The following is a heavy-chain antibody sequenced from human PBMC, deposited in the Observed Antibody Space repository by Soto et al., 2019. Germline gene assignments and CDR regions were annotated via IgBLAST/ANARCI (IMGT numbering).Heavy chain of an antibody. V-gene: IGHV3-74*01. J-gene: IGHJ4*02. CDR3: ARESSVGPTSYDY. CDR1: GFTFSSYW. D-gene: IGHD1-26*01. Sequence: PGGSLRLSYEGSGFTFSSYWMHWVRQAPGKGLVWVSRINSDGSLISYAGSVKGRFTISRDNAKNTVYLQMNSLRAEDTAVYYCARESSVGPTSYDYWGQGT. CDR2: INSDGSLI.